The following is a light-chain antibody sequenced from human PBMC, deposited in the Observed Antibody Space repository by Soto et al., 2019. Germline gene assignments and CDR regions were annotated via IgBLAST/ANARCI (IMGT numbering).Light chain of an antibody. CDR2: SNH. V-gene: IGLV1-44*01. CDR3: GLFTSSATWV. CDR1: SLNIGSNT. Sequence: QSVLTQPPSASGTPGQRVTISCSGSSLNIGSNTVNWYVQLPGTAPKLLVHSNHQRRPGVPDRISGSRSGNTPSLTISGLQAEDEADYYCGLFTSSATWVFGGGTKVTVL. J-gene: IGLJ3*02.